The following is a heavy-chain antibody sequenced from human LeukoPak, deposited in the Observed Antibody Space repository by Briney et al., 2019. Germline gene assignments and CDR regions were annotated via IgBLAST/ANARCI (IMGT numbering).Heavy chain of an antibody. V-gene: IGHV4-59*08. J-gene: IGHJ4*02. D-gene: IGHD6-19*01. Sequence: SETPSLTCTVSGGSISSYYWSWFRQPPGKGLEWIGYIYYSGSTNYNPSLKSRATISVDTSKNQFSLKLSSVTAADTAVYYCAAHSSGWSFLDYWGQGTLVTVSS. CDR1: GGSISSYY. CDR2: IYYSGST. CDR3: AAHSSGWSFLDY.